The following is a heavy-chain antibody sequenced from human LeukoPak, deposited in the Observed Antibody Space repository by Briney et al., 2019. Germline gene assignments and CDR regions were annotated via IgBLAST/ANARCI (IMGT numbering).Heavy chain of an antibody. CDR3: ARGIWRSYGLDV. CDR1: GFTFSTYW. CDR2: TSNDGSST. V-gene: IGHV3-74*01. Sequence: PGGSLRLSCAASGFTFSTYWMHWVHHAPGKGLVWLSRTSNDGSSTTYADSVKGRFTISRDNTKNTLYVQMDSLRPEDTAVYYCARGIWRSYGLDVWGQGTTVTVSS. J-gene: IGHJ6*02.